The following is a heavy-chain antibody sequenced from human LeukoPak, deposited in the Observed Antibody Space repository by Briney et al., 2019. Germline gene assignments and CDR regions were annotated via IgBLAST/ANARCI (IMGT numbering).Heavy chain of an antibody. Sequence: GASVKVSCKASGYTFTSYDINWVRQATGQGLEWMGWMNPNSGNTGYAQKFQGRVTMTRNTSISTAYMELSSLRSEDTAVYYCARDSIHCSSTSCYPPANYYYYYGMDVWGQGTTVTVSS. CDR3: ARDSIHCSSTSCYPPANYYYYYGMDV. CDR1: GYTFTSYD. CDR2: MNPNSGNT. V-gene: IGHV1-8*01. J-gene: IGHJ6*02. D-gene: IGHD2-2*01.